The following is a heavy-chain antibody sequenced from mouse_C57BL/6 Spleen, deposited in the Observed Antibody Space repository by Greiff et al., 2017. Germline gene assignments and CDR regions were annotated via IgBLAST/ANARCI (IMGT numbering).Heavy chain of an antibody. CDR3: AKDVYYVGWYFDV. D-gene: IGHD2-3*01. J-gene: IGHJ1*03. V-gene: IGHV5-17*01. CDR1: GFTFSDYG. CDR2: ISSGSSTI. Sequence: DVKLVESGGGLVKPGGSLKLSCAASGFTFSDYGMHWVRQAPEKGLEWVAYISSGSSTIYYADTVKGRFTISRDNAKNTLFLQMTSLRSEDTAMYYCAKDVYYVGWYFDVCGTGTTVTVSS.